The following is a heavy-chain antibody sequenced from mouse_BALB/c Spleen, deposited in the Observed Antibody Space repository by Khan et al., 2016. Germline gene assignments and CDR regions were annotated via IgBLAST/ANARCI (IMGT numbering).Heavy chain of an antibody. D-gene: IGHD4-1*01. Sequence: QVQLKESGPGLVAPSQSLSITCTVSGFSLTSYGVSWVRQPPGKGLEWLGVIWGDGSTNYHSALISRLSISKDNSKSQAFLKLNSLQTDDTATYXCAKPDGLTGRSAFAYWGQGTLVTVSA. V-gene: IGHV2-3*01. CDR2: IWGDGST. CDR1: GFSLTSYG. J-gene: IGHJ3*01. CDR3: AKPDGLTGRSAFAY.